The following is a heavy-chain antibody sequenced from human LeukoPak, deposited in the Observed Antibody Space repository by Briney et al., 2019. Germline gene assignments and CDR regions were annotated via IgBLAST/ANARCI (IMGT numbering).Heavy chain of an antibody. D-gene: IGHD3-9*01. J-gene: IGHJ3*02. CDR3: ARGARYFDWSLYNAFGI. V-gene: IGHV4-34*01. CDR1: GGSFSGYY. CDR2: INHSGST. Sequence: PSETLSLTCAVYGGSFSGYYWSWIRQPPGKGLEWIGEINHSGSTNYNPSLKSRVTISVDTSKNQCSLKLSSVTAADTAVYYCARGARYFDWSLYNAFGIWGQGTMVTVSS.